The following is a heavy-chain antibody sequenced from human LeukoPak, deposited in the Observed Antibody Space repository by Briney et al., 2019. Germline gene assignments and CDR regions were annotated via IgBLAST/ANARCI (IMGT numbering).Heavy chain of an antibody. CDR2: IYYSGST. V-gene: IGHV4-59*01. CDR1: GGSISSYY. D-gene: IGHD7-27*01. CDR3: ARSQLGNRFSYYYYYMDV. Sequence: SETLSLTCTVSGGSISSYYWSWIRQPPGKGLEWIGYIYYSGSTNYNPSLKSRVTISVDTSKNQFSLKLSSVTAADTAVYYCARSQLGNRFSYYYYYMDVWGKGTTVTVSS. J-gene: IGHJ6*03.